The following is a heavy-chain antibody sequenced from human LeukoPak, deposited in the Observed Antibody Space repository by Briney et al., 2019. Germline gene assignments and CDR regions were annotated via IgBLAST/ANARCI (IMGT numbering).Heavy chain of an antibody. D-gene: IGHD6-13*01. CDR1: GFTFSRYT. J-gene: IGHJ4*02. CDR2: ISSNGAYI. Sequence: GGSLRLSCAASGFTFSRYTINWVRQAPGKGLEWVSSISSNGAYIYYADSMEGRFTISRDNAKNSLSLQMDSLRAEDTAIYYCAREGGIGSSNLDYFDYWGQGMLVTVSS. CDR3: AREGGIGSSNLDYFDY. V-gene: IGHV3-21*01.